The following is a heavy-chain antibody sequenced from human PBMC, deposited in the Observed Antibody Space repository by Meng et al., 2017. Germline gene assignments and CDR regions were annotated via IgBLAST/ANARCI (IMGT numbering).Heavy chain of an antibody. D-gene: IGHD2/OR15-2a*01. Sequence: QVQVPQGGAGLLTPSETLPLNCAVYGGSFSGYYWSWSRQTPGKGLEWIGEINHSGSTNYNPSLKSRVTISVDTSKNQFSLKLSSVTAADTAVYYCARVGSFLRVYWGQGTLVTVSS. CDR3: ARVGSFLRVY. CDR1: GGSFSGYY. CDR2: INHSGST. V-gene: IGHV4-34*01. J-gene: IGHJ4*02.